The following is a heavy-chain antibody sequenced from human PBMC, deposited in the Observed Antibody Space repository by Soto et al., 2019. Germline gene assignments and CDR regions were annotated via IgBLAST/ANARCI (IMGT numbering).Heavy chain of an antibody. J-gene: IGHJ4*02. CDR1: GFTFSSYA. D-gene: IGHD3-10*02. CDR3: AKLSAPSMFDISSASDY. V-gene: IGHV3-23*01. Sequence: PGGSLRLSCAASGFTFSSYALTWVRQAPGKGLEWVSAISGNGGRISYADSVKGRFTISRDNSKNTLYLQLHSLRAEDTAVYYCAKLSAPSMFDISSASDYRGQGTLV. CDR2: ISGNGGRI.